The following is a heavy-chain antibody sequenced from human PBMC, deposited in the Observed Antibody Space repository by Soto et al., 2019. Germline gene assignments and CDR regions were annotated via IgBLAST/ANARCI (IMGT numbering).Heavy chain of an antibody. CDR2: INHSGSI. V-gene: IGHV4-34*02. CDR3: ARNRAFDI. Sequence: QVQLQQWGAGLLKPSQTLSLTCAVDGGSFSGYSWSWIRQPPGKGLEWIGEINHSGSIAYNPSLKSRVTISGDTSKNQFSLNLSSVTAADTAVYYCARNRAFDIWGQGTMVTVSS. CDR1: GGSFSGYS. J-gene: IGHJ3*02.